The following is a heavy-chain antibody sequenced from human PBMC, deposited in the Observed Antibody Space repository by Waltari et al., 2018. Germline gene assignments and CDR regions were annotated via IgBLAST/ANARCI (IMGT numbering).Heavy chain of an antibody. D-gene: IGHD6-19*01. CDR3: ARGGEPEVAGLDY. CDR2: IIPILGTT. CDR1: GGTFSSYS. V-gene: IGHV1-69*08. Sequence: QVQLVQSGAEVKKPGSSVKVSCKASGGTFSSYSISWVRQAPGQGLEWMGRIIPILGTTNYAQKCQGRVTVTADKSTSTAYMELSSLRSEDTAVYYCARGGEPEVAGLDYWGQGTLVTVSS. J-gene: IGHJ4*02.